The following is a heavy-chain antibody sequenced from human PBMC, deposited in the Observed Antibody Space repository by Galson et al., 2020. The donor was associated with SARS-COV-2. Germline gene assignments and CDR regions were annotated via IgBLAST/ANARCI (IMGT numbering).Heavy chain of an antibody. D-gene: IGHD1-1*01. J-gene: IGHJ5*02. CDR1: GFTFSTYS. V-gene: IGHV3-48*01. CDR2: IRSSSSTI. CDR3: AWEVNERWFDP. Sequence: VGSLRLSCEAPGFTFSTYSMNWVRQAPGKGPEWVSYIRSSSSTIYYADSVKGRFTISRDNAKNSLYLKMNSLRAEDTAVYYCAWEVNERWFDPWGQGTLVTVSS.